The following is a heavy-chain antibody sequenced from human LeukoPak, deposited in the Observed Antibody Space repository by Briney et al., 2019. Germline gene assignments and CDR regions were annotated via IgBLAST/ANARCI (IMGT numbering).Heavy chain of an antibody. Sequence: GASVKVSCKASVDTFSSYAISWVRQAPGEGLEWMGRIIPILGIANYAQKFQGRVTITADKSTSTAYMELSSLRSEDTAVYYCAREGRWLQYYFDYWGQGTLVTVSS. CDR3: AREGRWLQYYFDY. J-gene: IGHJ4*02. V-gene: IGHV1-69*04. D-gene: IGHD5-24*01. CDR2: IIPILGIA. CDR1: VDTFSSYA.